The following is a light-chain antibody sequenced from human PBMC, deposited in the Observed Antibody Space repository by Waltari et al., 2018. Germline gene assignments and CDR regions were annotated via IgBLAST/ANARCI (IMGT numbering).Light chain of an antibody. J-gene: IGLJ2*01. CDR3: CSYAGSYTEV. V-gene: IGLV2-11*01. CDR1: SSDVGGYNY. Sequence: QSALTQPRSVSGSPGPSVTISCTGTSSDVGGYNYVSWYQPHPGKAPKLMIYDVSKRPSGVPDRFSGSKSGNTASLTISGLQAEDEADYYCCSYAGSYTEVFGGGTKLTVL. CDR2: DVS.